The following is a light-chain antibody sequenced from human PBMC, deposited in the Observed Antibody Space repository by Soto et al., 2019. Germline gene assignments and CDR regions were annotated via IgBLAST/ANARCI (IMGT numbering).Light chain of an antibody. CDR3: SSYTSTNTVV. J-gene: IGLJ2*01. CDR2: EVR. Sequence: QSALTQPASVSGSPGQSITISCAGTGSDVGGYNYVSWYQQYPGKAPKLMIYEVRNRPSGVSNRFSGSKSGNTASLTISGLQAEDEADYYCSSYTSTNTVVFGGGTKLTVL. V-gene: IGLV2-14*01. CDR1: GSDVGGYNY.